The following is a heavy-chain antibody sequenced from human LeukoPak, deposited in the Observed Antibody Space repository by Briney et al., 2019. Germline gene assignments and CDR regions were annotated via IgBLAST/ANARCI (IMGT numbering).Heavy chain of an antibody. Sequence: GGSLRLSCAGSGFTFSNYAMSWVRQAPGKGLQWVSTISGSGYTTHYADSVKGRFIIYRDNSMNTVYVQMNDLRDDDTAVYYCAKDVDDSSGYDDAFDVWGQGTMVTVSS. CDR3: AKDVDDSSGYDDAFDV. CDR2: ISGSGYTT. J-gene: IGHJ3*01. CDR1: GFTFSNYA. D-gene: IGHD3-22*01. V-gene: IGHV3-23*01.